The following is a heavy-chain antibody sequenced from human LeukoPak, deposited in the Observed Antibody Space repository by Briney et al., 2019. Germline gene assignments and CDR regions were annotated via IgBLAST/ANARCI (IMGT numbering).Heavy chain of an antibody. J-gene: IGHJ3*02. CDR1: GYTFTGYY. D-gene: IGHD6-6*01. CDR3: AREGGAAHNVDAFDI. V-gene: IGHV1-2*02. CDR2: INPNSGGT. Sequence: GASVKVSCKASGYTFTGYYMHWVRQAPGQGLEWMGWINPNSGGTNYAQKLQGRVTMTTDTSTSTAYMELRSLRSDDTAVYYCAREGGAAHNVDAFDIWGQGTMVTVSS.